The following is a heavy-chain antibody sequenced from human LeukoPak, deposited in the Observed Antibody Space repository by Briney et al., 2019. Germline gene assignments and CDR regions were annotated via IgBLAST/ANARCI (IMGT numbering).Heavy chain of an antibody. J-gene: IGHJ6*03. D-gene: IGHD2-2*01. CDR3: AKDGGVPAAGDYYYYYYMDV. CDR1: GFTVSSNY. Sequence: GGSLRLSCAASGFTVSSNYMSWVRQAPGKGLEWVSVIYSGGSTYYADSVKGRFTISRDNAKNSLYLQMNSLRAEDTALYYCAKDGGVPAAGDYYYYYYMDVWGKGTTVTVSS. CDR2: IYSGGST. V-gene: IGHV3-53*05.